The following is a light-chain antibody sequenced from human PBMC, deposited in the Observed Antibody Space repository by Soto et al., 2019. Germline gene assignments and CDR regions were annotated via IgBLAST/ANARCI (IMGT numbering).Light chain of an antibody. J-gene: IGKJ1*01. CDR2: GAS. V-gene: IGKV3-20*01. Sequence: ESVLTQSPGTLSLSPGERATLSFRASQSVSSSYLAWYQQKPGQAPRPLIYGASSRATGIPDRFSGSGSGTDFTLTISTLEPEDFAVYYCQQYGSSPRTFGQGTKVDIK. CDR3: QQYGSSPRT. CDR1: QSVSSSY.